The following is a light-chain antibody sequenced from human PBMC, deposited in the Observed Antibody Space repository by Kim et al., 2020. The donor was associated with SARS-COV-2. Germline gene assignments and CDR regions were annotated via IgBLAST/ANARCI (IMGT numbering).Light chain of an antibody. CDR3: QAWDSSTFYV. CDR2: QDN. Sequence: VSPEPTVRITCSGDKLGDSYVSWYQQRRGQSPALVIYQDNKRPSGIPERFSASNSGNTATLTISGTHAMDEADYYCQAWDSSTFYVFGTGTKVTVL. V-gene: IGLV3-1*01. J-gene: IGLJ1*01. CDR1: KLGDSY.